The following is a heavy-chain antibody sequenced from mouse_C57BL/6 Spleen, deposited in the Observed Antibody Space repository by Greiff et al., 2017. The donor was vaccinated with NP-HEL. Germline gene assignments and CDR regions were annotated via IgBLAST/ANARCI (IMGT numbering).Heavy chain of an antibody. V-gene: IGHV2-5*01. CDR2: IWRGGST. J-gene: IGHJ4*01. CDR1: GFSLTSYG. CDR3: AKNWDPYYAMDY. Sequence: QVQLQQSGPGLVQPSQSLSITCTVSGFSLTSYGVHWVRQSPGKGLEWLGVIWRGGSTDYNAAFMSRLSITKDNSKSQVFFKMNRLQADDTAIYYCAKNWDPYYAMDYWGQGTSVTVSS. D-gene: IGHD4-1*01.